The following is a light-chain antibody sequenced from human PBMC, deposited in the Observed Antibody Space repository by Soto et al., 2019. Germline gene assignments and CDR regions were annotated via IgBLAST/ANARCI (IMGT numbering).Light chain of an antibody. V-gene: IGKV1-39*01. CDR2: RAS. CDR1: QSIATY. J-gene: IGKJ5*01. CDR3: QQSYRTPQST. Sequence: DIQMTQSPSPLSASLGDRVTITCGASQSIATYLNWYQQKPGKAPKLLIYRASVLHSGVPSRFSGSGSETDFSLTINSLQSEDYATYFCQQSYRTPQSTFGPGTRLEIK.